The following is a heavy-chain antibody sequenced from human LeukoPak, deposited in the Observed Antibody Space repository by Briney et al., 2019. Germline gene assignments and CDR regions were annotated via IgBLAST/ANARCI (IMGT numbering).Heavy chain of an antibody. CDR3: ARDSCSSTSCLSIDDY. J-gene: IGHJ4*02. D-gene: IGHD2-2*01. CDR1: GYTFIAYD. CDR2: INPNSGGT. Sequence: ASVKVCCKASGYTFIAYDMHWVRQAPGQGLEWMGWINPNSGGTNYAQKFQGRVTMTRDTSISTVYMELSRLRSDDTAVYYCARDSCSSTSCLSIDDYWGQGTLVTVSS. V-gene: IGHV1-2*02.